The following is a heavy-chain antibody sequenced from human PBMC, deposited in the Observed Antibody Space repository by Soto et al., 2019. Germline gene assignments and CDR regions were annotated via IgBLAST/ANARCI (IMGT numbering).Heavy chain of an antibody. Sequence: GGSLRLSCAASGFTFSSYSMNWVRQAPGKGLEWVSSISSSSSYIYYADSVKGRFTISRDNAKNSLYLQMNSLRAEDTAVYYFARENPHDSSGYALDYWGQGTLVTVSS. CDR3: ARENPHDSSGYALDY. D-gene: IGHD3-22*01. CDR1: GFTFSSYS. CDR2: ISSSSSYI. V-gene: IGHV3-21*01. J-gene: IGHJ4*02.